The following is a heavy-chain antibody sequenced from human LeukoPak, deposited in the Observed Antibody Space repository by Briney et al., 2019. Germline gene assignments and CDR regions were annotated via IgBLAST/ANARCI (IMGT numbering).Heavy chain of an antibody. CDR3: ARLLGVVQTFDY. J-gene: IGHJ4*02. D-gene: IGHD3-3*01. Sequence: SETLSLTCTVSGNSISSYYWSWIRQPPGKGLEWIGYIYYSGSTNYNPSLKSRVTISVDTSKNQFSLKLSSVTAADTAVYYCARLLGVVQTFDYWGQGTLVTVSS. CDR2: IYYSGST. CDR1: GNSISSYY. V-gene: IGHV4-59*08.